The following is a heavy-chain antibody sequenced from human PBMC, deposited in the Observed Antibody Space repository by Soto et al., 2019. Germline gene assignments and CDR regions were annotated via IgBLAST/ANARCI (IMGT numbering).Heavy chain of an antibody. CDR3: ARADSRKAIAAAGTTYDNWFDP. J-gene: IGHJ5*02. Sequence: GGSLRLSCASSGFTFSSYDMHWVRQAPGKGLEWVSAIGTAGDTYYPGSVKGRFTISRENAKNSLYLQMNSLRAEDTAVYYCARADSRKAIAAAGTTYDNWFDPWGQGTLVTVSS. CDR1: GFTFSSYD. V-gene: IGHV3-13*01. CDR2: IGTAGDT. D-gene: IGHD6-13*01.